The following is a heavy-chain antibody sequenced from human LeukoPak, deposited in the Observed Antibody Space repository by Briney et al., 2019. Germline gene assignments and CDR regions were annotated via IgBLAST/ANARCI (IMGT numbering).Heavy chain of an antibody. Sequence: SQTLSLTCTVSGGSISSGSYYWIWIRQPAGKGLEWIGRIYTSGSTNYNPSLKSRVTISVDTSKNQFSLKLSSVTAADTAVYYCARDRPSYYYDSRTDAFDIWGQGTMVTVSS. CDR3: ARDRPSYYYDSRTDAFDI. D-gene: IGHD3-22*01. V-gene: IGHV4-61*02. CDR1: GGSISSGSYY. J-gene: IGHJ3*02. CDR2: IYTSGST.